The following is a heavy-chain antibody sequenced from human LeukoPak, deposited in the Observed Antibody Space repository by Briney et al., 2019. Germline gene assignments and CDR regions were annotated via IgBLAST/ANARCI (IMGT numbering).Heavy chain of an antibody. J-gene: IGHJ5*02. D-gene: IGHD1-1*01. CDR1: GFTFSNYG. CDR3: ARTGLTYDWFDP. CDR2: LSGSGGRT. Sequence: GGSLRLSCAASGFTFSNYGMGWVRQAPGKGLEWVSALSGSGGRTYYADSVKGRFTISRDNSKNTLYLQMNSLRAEDTAVYYCARTGLTYDWFDPWGQGTLVTVSS. V-gene: IGHV3-23*01.